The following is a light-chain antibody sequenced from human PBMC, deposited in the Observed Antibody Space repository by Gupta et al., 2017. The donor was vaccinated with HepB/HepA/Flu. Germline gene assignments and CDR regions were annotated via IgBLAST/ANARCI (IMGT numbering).Light chain of an antibody. V-gene: IGLV1-47*02. J-gene: IGLJ1*01. CDR3: SAWDNSMSAYV. CDR2: NDD. CDR1: SSIVGREN. Sequence: QPVLNQPPSASGTRGQSVVTSCSSSSSIVGRENVYWYRQPPGTAPKLLIYNDDRRPSGVPDRFSGSKSGTSASLAIIGLRSEDEADYYCSAWDNSMSAYVFGTGTWVTVL.